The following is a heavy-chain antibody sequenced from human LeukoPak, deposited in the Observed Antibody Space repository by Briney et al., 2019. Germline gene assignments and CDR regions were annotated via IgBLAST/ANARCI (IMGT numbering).Heavy chain of an antibody. D-gene: IGHD6-19*01. CDR3: ARGMYSSGWYGSFDY. CDR1: GYTFTGYY. Sequence: GASVKVSCKASGYTFTGYYIHWVRQAPGQGLEWMGWINPHSGGTNYGQKFKGGVTMTRDTYISTAYMEVSRLTSDDTAVYYCARGMYSSGWYGSFDYWGQGTLVTVSS. J-gene: IGHJ4*02. CDR2: INPHSGGT. V-gene: IGHV1-2*02.